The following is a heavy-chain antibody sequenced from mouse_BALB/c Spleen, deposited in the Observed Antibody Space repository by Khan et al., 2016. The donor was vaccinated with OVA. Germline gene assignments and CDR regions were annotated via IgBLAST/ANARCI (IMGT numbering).Heavy chain of an antibody. CDR2: IDPSDSET. V-gene: IGHV1-61*01. J-gene: IGHJ1*01. CDR1: GYTFTSYW. Sequence: QVQLQQPGAELVRPGASVKLSCKASGYTFTSYWMNWVKQRPGQGLEWIGMIDPSDSETHYNQVFKDKATLTVDKSSSTAYMQLSSLTSEDSAVYYCARGDGNSLYWYFDVWGAGTTVTVSS. D-gene: IGHD2-1*01. CDR3: ARGDGNSLYWYFDV.